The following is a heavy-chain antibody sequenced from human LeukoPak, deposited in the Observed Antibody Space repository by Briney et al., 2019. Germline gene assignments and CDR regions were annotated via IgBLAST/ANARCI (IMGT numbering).Heavy chain of an antibody. Sequence: PSETLSLTCTVSGGSISSYYWSWIRQPPGKGLEWIGYIYYSGSTNYNPSLKSRVTISVDTSKNQFSLKLSSVTAADTAVYYCARGYSGYGDHNLDYWGQGTLVTVSS. D-gene: IGHD5-12*01. CDR1: GGSISSYY. CDR3: ARGYSGYGDHNLDY. J-gene: IGHJ4*02. V-gene: IGHV4-59*01. CDR2: IYYSGST.